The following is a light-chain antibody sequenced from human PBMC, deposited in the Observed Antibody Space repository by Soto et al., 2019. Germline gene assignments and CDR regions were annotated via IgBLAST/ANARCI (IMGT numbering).Light chain of an antibody. J-gene: IGKJ1*01. V-gene: IGKV3-20*01. CDR2: GAS. CDR1: QSVSSTY. CDR3: QQYATSPWT. Sequence: EIVLTQSPGTLSLSPGERATLSCRASQSVSSTYLAWYWQKPGQAPRLLIYGASTRATGVPDRFSGSGSGTDFTLTISRLEPEDFAVYYCQQYATSPWTFGQGTNVEFK.